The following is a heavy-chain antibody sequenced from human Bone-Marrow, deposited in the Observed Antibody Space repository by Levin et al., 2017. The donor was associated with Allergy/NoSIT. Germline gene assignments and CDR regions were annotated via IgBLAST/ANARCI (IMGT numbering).Heavy chain of an antibody. V-gene: IGHV5-51*01. CDR1: GYNFATYW. D-gene: IGHD2/OR15-2a*01. CDR2: IYPDDSDV. CDR3: VTYCNNVACRGDS. Sequence: GESLKISCKGSGYNFATYWIGWVRQLPGKGLEWMGIIYPDDSDVRYSPSFEGQVTISADKSIASAFLHWNSLKASDTAMYFCVTYCNNVACRGDSWGQGTLVSVSS. J-gene: IGHJ5*01.